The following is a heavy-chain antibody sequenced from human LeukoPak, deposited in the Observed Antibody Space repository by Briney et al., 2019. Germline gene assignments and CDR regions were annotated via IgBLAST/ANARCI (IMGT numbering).Heavy chain of an antibody. CDR3: ARLGSCSGGSCS. D-gene: IGHD2-15*01. Sequence: GASVKVSCKASGYTFTGYYMHWVRQAPGQGLEWMGWMNPNSGNTGYAQKFQGRVTMTRNTSISTAYMELSSLRSEDTAVYYCARLGSCSGGSCSWGQGTLVTVSS. V-gene: IGHV1-8*02. CDR1: GYTFTGYY. CDR2: MNPNSGNT. J-gene: IGHJ5*02.